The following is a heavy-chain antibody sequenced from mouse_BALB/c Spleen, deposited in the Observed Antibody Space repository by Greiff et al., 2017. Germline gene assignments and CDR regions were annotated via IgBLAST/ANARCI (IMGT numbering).Heavy chain of an antibody. CDR2: INPSTGYT. CDR1: GYTFTSYW. Sequence: VQLQQSGAELAKPGASVKMSCKASGYTFTSYWMHWVKQRPGQGLEWIGYINPSTGYTEYNQKFKDKATLTADKSSSTAYMQLSSLTSEDSAVYYCARWGSRDYWGQGTTLTVSS. V-gene: IGHV1-7*01. CDR3: ARWGSRDY. J-gene: IGHJ2*01. D-gene: IGHD1-1*01.